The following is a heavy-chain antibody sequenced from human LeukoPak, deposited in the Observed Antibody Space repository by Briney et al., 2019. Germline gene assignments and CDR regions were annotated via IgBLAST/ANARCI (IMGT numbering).Heavy chain of an antibody. D-gene: IGHD3-22*01. Sequence: ASVKVSCKASGYTFSSYGIIWVRQAPGHGLEWMGWISGYNGNTEYAQKVQGRVTMTTDTSTSTAYMELRSLRSDDTAMYYCARGVPRYYSDSSGYYYFDSWGQGTLVSVSS. J-gene: IGHJ4*02. CDR2: ISGYNGNT. CDR1: GYTFSSYG. CDR3: ARGVPRYYSDSSGYYYFDS. V-gene: IGHV1-18*01.